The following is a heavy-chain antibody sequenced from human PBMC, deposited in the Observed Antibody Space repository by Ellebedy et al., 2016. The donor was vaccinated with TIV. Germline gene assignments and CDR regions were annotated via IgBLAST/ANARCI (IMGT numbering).Heavy chain of an antibody. CDR3: ARGLRRGADYYYGMDV. Sequence: SETLSLXXTVSGDSISSGGYYWSWIRQYPVKGLEWIGYIFYSGTTYYNPSLKSRVTISGDTSKNQFSLKLTSVTAADTAVYYCARGLRRGADYYYGMDVWGQGTTVTVSS. J-gene: IGHJ6*02. CDR1: GDSISSGGYY. D-gene: IGHD3-16*01. V-gene: IGHV4-31*03. CDR2: IFYSGTT.